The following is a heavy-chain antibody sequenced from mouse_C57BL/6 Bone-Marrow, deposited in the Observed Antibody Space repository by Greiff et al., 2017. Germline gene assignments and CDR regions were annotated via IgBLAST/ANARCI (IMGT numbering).Heavy chain of an antibody. CDR1: GYTFTSYW. Sequence: QVQLQQPGAEFVMPGASVKLSCKASGYTFTSYWMHWVKQRPGQGLEWIGEIDPSDSYTNYNQKFKGKSTLTVDKSSSTAYMQLSSLTSEDSAVYYCAREAYYSNYVRFAYWGQGTLVTVSA. J-gene: IGHJ3*01. V-gene: IGHV1-69*01. CDR3: AREAYYSNYVRFAY. D-gene: IGHD2-5*01. CDR2: IDPSDSYT.